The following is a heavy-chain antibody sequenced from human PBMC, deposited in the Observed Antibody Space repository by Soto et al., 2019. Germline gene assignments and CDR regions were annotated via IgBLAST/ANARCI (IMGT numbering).Heavy chain of an antibody. V-gene: IGHV3-21*01. CDR3: ARNESSNIYGMDV. J-gene: IGHJ6*02. CDR2: ISSSSVSI. Sequence: GGSLRLSCAASGFTFRSYSMNWVRQAPGKGLEWVSSISSSSVSINYADSVKCRFSISRDNAQNSLHLQMNNLRAEDTAVYYCARNESSNIYGMDVWGQGPTVTVSS. CDR1: GFTFRSYS. D-gene: IGHD6-6*01.